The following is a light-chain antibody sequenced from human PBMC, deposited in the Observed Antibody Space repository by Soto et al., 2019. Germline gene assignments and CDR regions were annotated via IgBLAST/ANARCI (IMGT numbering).Light chain of an antibody. CDR3: QQSYSTPQT. CDR1: QSISNF. J-gene: IGKJ4*01. V-gene: IGKV1-39*01. Sequence: DIQMTQSPSSLSASVGDRVTISCRASQSISNFLNWYQLKSGKAPKLLIHTTSSLQSGVPSRFSASGTGTDFTLSISSLQPEDFATYSCQQSYSTPQTFGGGTKVEI. CDR2: TTS.